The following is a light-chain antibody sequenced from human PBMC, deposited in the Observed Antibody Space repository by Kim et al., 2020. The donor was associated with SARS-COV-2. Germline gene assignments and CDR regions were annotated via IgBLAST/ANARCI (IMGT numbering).Light chain of an antibody. V-gene: IGKV3-15*01. CDR1: QSVTSN. J-gene: IGKJ4*01. CDR2: SAS. Sequence: EIVMTQSPAPLSVSPGDRATLSCWASQSVTSNLAWYQQKPGQAPRLLIYSASTRDTGIPARFSGSGSGTEFTLTISSLQSEDFAVYYCQQYNNWPLTFGGGTKVDIK. CDR3: QQYNNWPLT.